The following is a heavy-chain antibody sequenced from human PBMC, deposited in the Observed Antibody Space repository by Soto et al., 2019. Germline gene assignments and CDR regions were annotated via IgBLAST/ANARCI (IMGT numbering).Heavy chain of an antibody. J-gene: IGHJ6*02. Sequence: SETLSLTCTFSVGSISSGDYYWSWIRQPPGKGLEWIGYIYYSGSTYYNPSLKSRVTISVDTSKNQFSLKLSSVTAADTAVYYCARAWNYYYYYGMEVWGQGTTVTVSS. V-gene: IGHV4-30-4*01. CDR1: VGSISSGDYY. CDR3: ARAWNYYYYYGMEV. D-gene: IGHD1-7*01. CDR2: IYYSGST.